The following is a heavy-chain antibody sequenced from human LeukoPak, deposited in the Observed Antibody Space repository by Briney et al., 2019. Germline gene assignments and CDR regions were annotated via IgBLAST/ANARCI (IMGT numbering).Heavy chain of an antibody. CDR1: GFTFSDYY. Sequence: PGGSLRLSCAASGFTFSDYYMSWIRQAPGKGLEWVSVIYSGGSTYYADSVKGRFTISRDNSKNTLYLQMNSLRAEDTAVYYCARAGDFGWLLHFWGQGTLVTVSS. CDR3: ARAGDFGWLLHF. D-gene: IGHD3-10*01. V-gene: IGHV3-66*01. CDR2: IYSGGST. J-gene: IGHJ4*02.